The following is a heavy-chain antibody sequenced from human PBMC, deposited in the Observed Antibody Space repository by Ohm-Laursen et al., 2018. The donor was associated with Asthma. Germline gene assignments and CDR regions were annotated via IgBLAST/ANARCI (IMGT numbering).Heavy chain of an antibody. CDR1: GFTFSSYG. V-gene: IGHV3-21*01. CDR2: ISTASTFI. J-gene: IGHJ1*01. Sequence: GSLRLSCTASGFTFSSYGMHWVRQAPGKGLEWVASISTASTFIYYADSVRGRFTTSRDNAKNSVYLQMNSLRAEDTALYYCARIGPEWELPGREYSLHHWGQVTQVTVSS. CDR3: ARIGPEWELPGREYSLHH. D-gene: IGHD1-26*01.